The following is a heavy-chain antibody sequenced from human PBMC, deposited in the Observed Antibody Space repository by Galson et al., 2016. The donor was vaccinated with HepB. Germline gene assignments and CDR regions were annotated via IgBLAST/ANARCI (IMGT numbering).Heavy chain of an antibody. CDR1: GFAFSNYD. J-gene: IGHJ6*02. CDR3: AKDRLAAPYYYYVMDV. CDR2: ISYDGINS. Sequence: SLRLSCAASGFAFSNYDMHWVRQAPGKGLEWVALISYDGINSYSDDSLKGRFTISRDNSKNTLYLQMNSLGAEDTGVYYCAKDRLAAPYYYYVMDVWGQGTTVTVSS. V-gene: IGHV3-30*18. D-gene: IGHD3-10*01.